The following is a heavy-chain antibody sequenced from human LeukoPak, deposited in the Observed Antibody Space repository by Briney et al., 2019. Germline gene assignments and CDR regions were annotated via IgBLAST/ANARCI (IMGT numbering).Heavy chain of an antibody. CDR1: GFTFSSYG. CDR2: IWHDGSNK. Sequence: GGSLRLSCAASGFTFSSYGMHWVRQAPGKGLEWVAVIWHDGSNKYYADSVKGRFTISRDNSKNTLYLQMNSLRAEDTALYYCARDLWNHIVGVPAAKVYQYGIDVWGKGTTVTVSS. V-gene: IGHV3-33*01. CDR3: ARDLWNHIVGVPAAKVYQYGIDV. J-gene: IGHJ6*04. D-gene: IGHD2-2*01.